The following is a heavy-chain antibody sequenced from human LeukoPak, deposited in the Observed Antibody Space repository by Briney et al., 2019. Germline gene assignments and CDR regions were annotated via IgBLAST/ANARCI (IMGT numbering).Heavy chain of an antibody. CDR3: ARDSYFDFWGDV. D-gene: IGHD3-3*01. V-gene: IGHV3-23*01. CDR1: RFIFSSYN. J-gene: IGHJ6*02. CDR2: ISGLSGGPETS. Sequence: EGSLRLSCAASRFIFSSYNMNWVRQAPGKGLEWVSGISGLSGGPETSYYAEAVKGRFTTSRDNSGNTLFLQMNSLSVEDTAIYYCARDSYFDFWGDVWGQGTTVIVSS.